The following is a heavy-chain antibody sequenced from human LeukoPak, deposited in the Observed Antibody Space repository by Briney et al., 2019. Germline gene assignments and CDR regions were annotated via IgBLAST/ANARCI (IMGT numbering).Heavy chain of an antibody. J-gene: IGHJ4*02. Sequence: GRSLRLSCAASGFTFSRYEMHWVSQAPGKGLEWDSYISSGGTMMYYADSVKGRFTISRDNAKNSLSLQMNSLRAEDTAVYYCARDLVADYYGSGSYTDYWGQGTLVTVSS. CDR2: ISSGGTMM. CDR1: GFTFSRYE. CDR3: ARDLVADYYGSGSYTDY. V-gene: IGHV3-48*03. D-gene: IGHD3-10*01.